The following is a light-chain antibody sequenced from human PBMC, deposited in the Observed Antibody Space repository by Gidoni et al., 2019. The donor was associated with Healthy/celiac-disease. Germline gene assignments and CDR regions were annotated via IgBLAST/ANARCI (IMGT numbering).Light chain of an antibody. CDR3: QHYGSSPT. CDR2: GAS. V-gene: IGKV3-20*01. CDR1: QSVSSSY. Sequence: EIVSTQSPRALSLSTGERATLSCRASQSVSSSYLAWYQQQPGQAPRLLIYGASSRATGIPGRFSGSASGTYFTLTISRLEPEDFAVYYCQHYGSSPTFGQGTKVEIK. J-gene: IGKJ1*01.